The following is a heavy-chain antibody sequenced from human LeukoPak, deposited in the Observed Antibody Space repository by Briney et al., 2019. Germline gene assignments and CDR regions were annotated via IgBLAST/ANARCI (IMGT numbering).Heavy chain of an antibody. J-gene: IGHJ4*02. V-gene: IGHV3-33*01. Sequence: PGGSLRLSCAASGFTFSNYGMHWVRQAPGKGLEWVAFIWYDGSNKYYADSVKGRFTISRDNSKNTLYLQMNSLRAEDTAVYYCARDGGCSGGSCYDYWGQGTLVTVSS. D-gene: IGHD2-15*01. CDR3: ARDGGCSGGSCYDY. CDR2: IWYDGSNK. CDR1: GFTFSNYG.